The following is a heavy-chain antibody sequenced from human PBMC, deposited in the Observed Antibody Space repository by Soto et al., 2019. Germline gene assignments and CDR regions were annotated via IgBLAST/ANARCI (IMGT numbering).Heavy chain of an antibody. CDR2: IYYSGST. CDR1: GGSISSYY. J-gene: IGHJ5*02. V-gene: IGHV4-59*12. Sequence: QVQLQESGPGLVKPSETLSLTCTVSGGSISSYYWSWIRQPPGKGLEWIGYIYYSGSTNYNPSLNSRVTMSVDTSKNQSSLKLSSVTAADTALYYCASATAPLYSGSWYWIEPWGQGTLVTVSS. CDR3: ASATAPLYSGSWYWIEP. D-gene: IGHD6-13*01.